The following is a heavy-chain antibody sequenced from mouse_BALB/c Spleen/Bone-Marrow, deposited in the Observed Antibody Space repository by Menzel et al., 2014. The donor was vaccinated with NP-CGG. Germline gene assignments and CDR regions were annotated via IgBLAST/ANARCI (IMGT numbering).Heavy chain of an antibody. CDR3: AREGNLAY. V-gene: IGHV2-9*02. J-gene: IGHJ3*01. CDR1: GFSLTNYG. Sequence: VQLQQSGPGLVAPSQILSITCTVSGFSLTNYGVHWVRQPPGKGLEWLGIIWAGGSTNYNSALMSRLSISKDNSKSQVFLKMNSLQTDDTAMYYCAREGNLAYWGQGTLVTVSA. D-gene: IGHD2-1*01. CDR2: IWAGGST.